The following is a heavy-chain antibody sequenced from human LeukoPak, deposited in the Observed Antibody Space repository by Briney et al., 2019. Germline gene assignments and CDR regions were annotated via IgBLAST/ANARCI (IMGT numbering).Heavy chain of an antibody. D-gene: IGHD3-3*01. CDR3: ARLGAGPTYYDFWSGYSSFYFDY. CDR2: ISSSGNT. CDR1: GGSTSSGNYY. Sequence: SETLSLTCTVSGGSTSSGNYYWGWIRQPPGKGLEWIGGISSSGNTYYNPPLKSRITIFIDTSKNHFSLKLSSVSAADTAVYYCARLGAGPTYYDFWSGYSSFYFDYWGQGTLVTVSS. J-gene: IGHJ4*02. V-gene: IGHV4-39*02.